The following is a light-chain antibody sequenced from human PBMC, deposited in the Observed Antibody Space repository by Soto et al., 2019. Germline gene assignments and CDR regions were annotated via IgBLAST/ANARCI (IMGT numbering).Light chain of an antibody. CDR2: EVV. J-gene: IGLJ3*02. Sequence: QSALTQPPSASGSPGQSVTISCTGTKSDIGVYDFVSWYQHHPGKAPRLIIYEVVQRPSGVPDRFSGSKSGNTASLTVSGLQAEDEADYSCFSYAGSRVFGGGTKVTVL. V-gene: IGLV2-8*01. CDR3: FSYAGSRV. CDR1: KSDIGVYDF.